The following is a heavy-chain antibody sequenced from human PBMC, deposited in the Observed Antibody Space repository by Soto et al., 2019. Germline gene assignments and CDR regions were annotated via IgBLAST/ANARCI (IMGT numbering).Heavy chain of an antibody. V-gene: IGHV1-69*12. CDR2: LIPVFGTR. CDR1: GDTFNSYA. Sequence: QVQLVQSGAEVKKPGSSVTVSCKASGDTFNSYAVSCVRQAPGQGLEWKGVLIPVFGTRSYAQKFQGRLTISADESTSTIYMGLRSLTSGATVVYYCAGHCECTGGSCVLRWGWFDPWCKGTVFTVSS. D-gene: IGHD2-15*01. J-gene: IGHJ5*02. CDR3: AGHCECTGGSCVLRWGWFDP.